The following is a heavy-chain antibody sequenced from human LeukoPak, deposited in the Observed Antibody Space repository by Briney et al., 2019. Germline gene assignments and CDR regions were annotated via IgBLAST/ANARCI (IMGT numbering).Heavy chain of an antibody. CDR1: GDSFTSGTYY. V-gene: IGHV4-31*03. CDR3: ARAGLGGYFFDF. D-gene: IGHD3-16*01. J-gene: IGHJ4*02. CDR2: IYYSAIP. Sequence: SQTLSLTCTVSGDSFTSGTYYWSWIRQHPGKGLEWIGYIYYSAIPYYNPSLKSRVSISIDTSKNHFSLRLTSVTAADTAVYYCARAGLGGYFFDFWGQGTLVTVSP.